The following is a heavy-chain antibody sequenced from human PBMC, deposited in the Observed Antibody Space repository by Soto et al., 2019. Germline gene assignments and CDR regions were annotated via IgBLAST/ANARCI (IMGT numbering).Heavy chain of an antibody. V-gene: IGHV3-30-3*01. Sequence: PGGSLRLSCAASGFTFSSYAMHWVRQAPGKGLEWVAVISYDGSNKYYADSVKGRFTISRDNSKNTLYLQMNSLRAEDTAVYYCARSGTSNSGMDVWGRGTTVTVSS. J-gene: IGHJ6*02. CDR3: ARSGTSNSGMDV. D-gene: IGHD1-7*01. CDR2: ISYDGSNK. CDR1: GFTFSSYA.